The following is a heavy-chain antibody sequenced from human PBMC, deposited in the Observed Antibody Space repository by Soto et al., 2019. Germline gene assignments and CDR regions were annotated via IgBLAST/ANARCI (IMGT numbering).Heavy chain of an antibody. D-gene: IGHD6-19*01. Sequence: PSETLSLTCTVSGGSISRYFWSWIRQPPGKGLEWIGYIYYSGSTNYNPSLNSRVTMSVDTSKNQFSLKLSSVTAADSAVYYCARHDYSSGWYDYWGQGTLVTVSS. V-gene: IGHV4-59*08. CDR3: ARHDYSSGWYDY. J-gene: IGHJ4*02. CDR1: GGSISRYF. CDR2: IYYSGST.